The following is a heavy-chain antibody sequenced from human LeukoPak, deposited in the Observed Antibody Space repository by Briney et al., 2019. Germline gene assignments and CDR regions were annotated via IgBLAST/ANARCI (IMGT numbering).Heavy chain of an antibody. CDR2: IYYSGST. CDR1: GGSISSGGYY. D-gene: IGHD3-3*01. Sequence: SETLSLTCTVSGGSISSGGYYWSWIRQHPGKGLEWIGYIYYSGSTYYNPSLKSRVTISVDTSKNQFSLKLSSVTAADTAVYYCARDQWSIFGYYYGMDVWGQGTTATVSS. V-gene: IGHV4-31*03. J-gene: IGHJ6*02. CDR3: ARDQWSIFGYYYGMDV.